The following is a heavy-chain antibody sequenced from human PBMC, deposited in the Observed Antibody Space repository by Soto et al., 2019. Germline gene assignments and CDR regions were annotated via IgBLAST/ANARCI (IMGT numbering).Heavy chain of an antibody. Sequence: PVGSMSLSCAASEFTFRSYAMHWVRQAPGKGLEWVAVISYDGSNKYYADSVKGRFTISRDNSKNTLYLQMNSLRAEDTAVYYCARVRIAAAGTTPYYYYGMDVWGQGTTVTVSS. V-gene: IGHV3-30-3*01. CDR2: ISYDGSNK. J-gene: IGHJ6*02. D-gene: IGHD6-13*01. CDR3: ARVRIAAAGTTPYYYYGMDV. CDR1: EFTFRSYA.